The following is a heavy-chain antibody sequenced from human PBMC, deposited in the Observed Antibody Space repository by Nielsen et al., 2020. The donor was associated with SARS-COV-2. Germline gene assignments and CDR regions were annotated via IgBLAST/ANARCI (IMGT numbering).Heavy chain of an antibody. D-gene: IGHD3-22*01. CDR2: IYYSGSL. J-gene: IGHJ3*02. CDR3: ARGTMIVVVIGAFDI. V-gene: IGHV4-59*01. Sequence: SETLSLTCTVSGGSISSSYWSWIRQPPGKGLEWIGYIYYSGSLTYNPSLKGRVTISADTSRNQFSLRLRSVTAADTAVYYCARGTMIVVVIGAFDIWGQGTMVTVSS. CDR1: GGSISSSY.